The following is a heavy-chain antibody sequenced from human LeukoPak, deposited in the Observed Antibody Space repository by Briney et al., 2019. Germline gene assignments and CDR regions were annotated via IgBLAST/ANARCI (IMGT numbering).Heavy chain of an antibody. D-gene: IGHD3-22*01. Sequence: PGGSLRLSCATSRIGLSNFWMSWVRQAPGKGLEWVASIKQDGSERNYVDSVKGRFTISRDNAKNSLFLQMNSLRAEDTAVYYCARLRRNSDRSDFFYYYDHWGQGTLVTVSS. CDR1: RIGLSNFW. J-gene: IGHJ4*02. CDR3: ARLRRNSDRSDFFYYYDH. V-gene: IGHV3-7*01. CDR2: IKQDGSER.